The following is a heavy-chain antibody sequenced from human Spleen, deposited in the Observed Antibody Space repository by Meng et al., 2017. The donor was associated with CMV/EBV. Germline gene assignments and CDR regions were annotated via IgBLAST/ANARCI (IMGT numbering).Heavy chain of an antibody. V-gene: IGHV3-21*01. CDR3: AGTYDFWSGVPY. CDR1: GFTFSSYS. J-gene: IGHJ4*02. CDR2: ISSSSSYI. Sequence: GGSLRLSCAASGFTFSSYSMNWVRQAPGKGLEWVSSISSSSSYIYYADSVKGRFTISRDNAKNSLYLQMNSLRAEDTAAYYCAGTYDFWSGVPYWGQGTLVTVSS. D-gene: IGHD3-3*01.